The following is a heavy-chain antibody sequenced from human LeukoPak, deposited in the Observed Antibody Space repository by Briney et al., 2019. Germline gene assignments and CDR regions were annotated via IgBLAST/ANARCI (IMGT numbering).Heavy chain of an antibody. V-gene: IGHV3-30*04. CDR1: GFIFSNYA. CDR2: ISYDGSNK. D-gene: IGHD5-18*01. CDR3: ARGVGYSYGEIEY. Sequence: QAGGSLRLSCAASGFIFSNYAMHWVRQASGKGLEWVAVISYDGSNKYYADSVKGRFTISRDNSKNTLYLQINSLRAEDTAVYYCARGVGYSYGEIEYWGQGTLVTVSS. J-gene: IGHJ4*02.